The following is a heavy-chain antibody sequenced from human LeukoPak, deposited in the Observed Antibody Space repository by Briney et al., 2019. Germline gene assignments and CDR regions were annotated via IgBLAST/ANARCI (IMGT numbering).Heavy chain of an antibody. D-gene: IGHD2-15*01. CDR2: ISWNSGSI. Sequence: GRSLRLSCAASGFTFDDYAMHWVRQAPGKGLEWVSGISWNSGSIGYADSVKGRFTISRDNAKNSQYLQMNSLRAEDTALYYCAKEDCSGGSCYFDYWGQGTLVTVSS. V-gene: IGHV3-9*01. J-gene: IGHJ4*02. CDR3: AKEDCSGGSCYFDY. CDR1: GFTFDDYA.